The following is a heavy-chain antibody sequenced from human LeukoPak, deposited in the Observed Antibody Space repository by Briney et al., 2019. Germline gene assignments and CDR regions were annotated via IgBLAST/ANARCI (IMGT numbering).Heavy chain of an antibody. CDR3: ARGGYCSSSICYSLNAFDI. V-gene: IGHV3-48*03. D-gene: IGHD2-2*01. CDR2: ISSSGTTI. Sequence: PGGSLRLSCVASGFTFSSYEMNWVRQAPGKGLEWVSYISSSGTTIYYADSVKGRFTISRDNAKNSLYLQMSSLGAEDTAVYYCARGGYCSSSICYSLNAFDIWGQGTMFTVSS. J-gene: IGHJ3*02. CDR1: GFTFSSYE.